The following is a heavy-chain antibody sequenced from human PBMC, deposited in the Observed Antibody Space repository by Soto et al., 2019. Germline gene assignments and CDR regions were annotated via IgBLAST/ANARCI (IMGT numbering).Heavy chain of an antibody. CDR1: GYTSADFG. CDR3: VRDQKYFRVNCKLFDS. J-gene: IGHJ5*01. CDR2: VSGNNGAS. V-gene: IGHV1-18*04. Sequence: ASVKVSCKASGYTSADFGISWVRQAPGQGLEWMGWVSGNNGASNPAPKVQGRITMTLDTSTGVSYMALRSLRSDDTAIYYCVRDQKYFRVNCKLFDSWGQGTLVTVSS. D-gene: IGHD2-2*01.